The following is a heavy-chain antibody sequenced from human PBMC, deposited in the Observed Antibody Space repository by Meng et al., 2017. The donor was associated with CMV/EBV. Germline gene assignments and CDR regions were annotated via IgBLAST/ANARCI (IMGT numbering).Heavy chain of an antibody. CDR3: ARGRGFWSGKPTPSFDY. CDR2: INHSGST. V-gene: IGHV4-34*01. J-gene: IGHJ4*02. Sequence: GSLRLSCAVYGGSFSGYYWSWIGQPPGKGLEWIGEINHSGSTNYNPSLKSRVTISVDTSKNQFSLKLSSVTAADTAVYYCARGRGFWSGKPTPSFDYWGQGTLVTVSS. D-gene: IGHD3-3*01. CDR1: GGSFSGYY.